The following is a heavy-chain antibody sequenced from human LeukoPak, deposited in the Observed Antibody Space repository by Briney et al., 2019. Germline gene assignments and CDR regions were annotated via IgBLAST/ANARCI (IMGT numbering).Heavy chain of an antibody. V-gene: IGHV3-74*01. CDR2: INSDGSST. CDR1: GFTFSSYW. D-gene: IGHD3-3*01. J-gene: IGHJ6*03. CDR3: ARVDFWSGYSNYYYYMDV. Sequence: PGGSLRLSCAASGFTFSSYWMHWVRQAPGKGLVWVSRINSDGSSTSYADSVKGRFTISRDNAKNTLYLQMNSLRAEDTAVYYCARVDFWSGYSNYYYYMDVWGKGTTVTVSS.